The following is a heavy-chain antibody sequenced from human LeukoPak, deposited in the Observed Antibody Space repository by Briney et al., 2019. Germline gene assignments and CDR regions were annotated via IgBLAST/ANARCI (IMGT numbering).Heavy chain of an antibody. Sequence: ASVKVSCKASGGTFSSYSISWVRQAPGQGLEWMGGIIPIFNTANSAQKFQGRVTLTTDESTSTAYMELSSLRSEDTAVYYCARATTGAYYFDYWGQGTLVTVSS. CDR1: GGTFSSYS. CDR2: IIPIFNTA. J-gene: IGHJ4*02. D-gene: IGHD1-1*01. V-gene: IGHV1-69*05. CDR3: ARATTGAYYFDY.